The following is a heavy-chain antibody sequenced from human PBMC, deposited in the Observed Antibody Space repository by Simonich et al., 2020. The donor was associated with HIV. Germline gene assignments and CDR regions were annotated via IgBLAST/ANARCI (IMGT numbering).Heavy chain of an antibody. CDR3: ARRRREQLVTYFQH. J-gene: IGHJ1*01. CDR1: GGSFSGFY. V-gene: IGHV4-34*01. CDR2: STHSGST. D-gene: IGHD6-6*01. Sequence: QVQLQQWGAGLLKPSETLSLTCAVYGGSFSGFYWSWIRQPPGKGLVWSGESTHSGSTNYNPSLKSRVTISVDTSKNQVSLKRSSVTAADTAVYYCARRRREQLVTYFQHWGQGTLVTVSS.